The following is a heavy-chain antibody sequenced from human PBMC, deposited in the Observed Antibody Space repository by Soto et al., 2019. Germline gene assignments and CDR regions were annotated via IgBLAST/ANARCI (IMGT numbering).Heavy chain of an antibody. CDR1: GFSLSNVTMG. J-gene: IGHJ5*01. CDR2: IFSNDGK. D-gene: IGHD2-8*01. V-gene: IGHV2-26*01. Sequence: QVTLKESGPVLVKPTETLALTCTVSGFSLSNVTMGVTWIRQPPGKALEWLGHIFSNDGKSYSQSLKTRLTTXQXPXXGQVVLTMTNIDPVDTATYYCARICGVTSGGWFDFWGQGTQVTVSS. CDR3: ARICGVTSGGWFDF.